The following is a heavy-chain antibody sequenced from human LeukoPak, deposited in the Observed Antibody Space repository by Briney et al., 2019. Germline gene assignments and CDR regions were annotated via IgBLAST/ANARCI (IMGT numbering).Heavy chain of an antibody. CDR1: NGSISSYY. CDR3: AGVLPGALDWIPMGAFDI. D-gene: IGHD3-9*01. Sequence: SETLSLTCTVSNGSISSYYWGWIRQPPGKGLEWIGYIYYSGSTNYNPSLKSRVTISVDTSKNQFSLKLSSVTAADTAVYYCAGVLPGALDWIPMGAFDIWGQGTMVTVSS. CDR2: IYYSGST. J-gene: IGHJ3*02. V-gene: IGHV4-59*01.